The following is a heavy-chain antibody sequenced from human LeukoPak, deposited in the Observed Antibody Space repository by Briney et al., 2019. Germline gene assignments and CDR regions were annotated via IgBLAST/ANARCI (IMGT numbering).Heavy chain of an antibody. CDR2: ISSSSSYI. CDR3: ARDDEVWWFDY. Sequence: GGTLRLSCAASGFTFSSYSMNWVRQAPGKGPEWVSSISSSSSYIYYADSVKGRFTISRDNAKNSLYLQMNSLRAEDTAVYYCARDDEVWWFDYWGQGTLVTVSS. V-gene: IGHV3-21*01. CDR1: GFTFSSYS. J-gene: IGHJ4*02. D-gene: IGHD2-21*01.